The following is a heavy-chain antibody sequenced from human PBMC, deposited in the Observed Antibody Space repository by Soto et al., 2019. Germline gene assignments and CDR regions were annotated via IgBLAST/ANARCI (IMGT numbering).Heavy chain of an antibody. D-gene: IGHD2-2*02. Sequence: EVQLVESGGGLVQPGGSLRLSCAASGFTFSNYWMHWVRQAPGKGLVWVSRINSDGSSTSYADSVKGRFTISRDNAKNTLSLQMNSLRADDTAMYYCARGGVGKYCSSSSCYTWVFDYWGQGTLVTVSS. CDR3: ARGGVGKYCSSSSCYTWVFDY. V-gene: IGHV3-74*01. CDR1: GFTFSNYW. CDR2: INSDGSST. J-gene: IGHJ4*02.